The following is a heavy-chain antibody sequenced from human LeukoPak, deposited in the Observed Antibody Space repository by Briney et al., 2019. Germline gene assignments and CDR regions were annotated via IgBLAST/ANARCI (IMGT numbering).Heavy chain of an antibody. CDR3: ARDRVGVQVPAANTNWFDP. CDR2: ISYDGSNK. Sequence: GGSLRLSCAASGFTFSSYGMHWVRQAPGKGLEWVAVISYDGSNKYYADSVKGRFTISRDNSKNTLYLQTNSLRAEDTAVYYCARDRVGVQVPAANTNWFDPWGQGTLVTVSS. J-gene: IGHJ5*02. CDR1: GFTFSSYG. V-gene: IGHV3-30*03. D-gene: IGHD2-2*01.